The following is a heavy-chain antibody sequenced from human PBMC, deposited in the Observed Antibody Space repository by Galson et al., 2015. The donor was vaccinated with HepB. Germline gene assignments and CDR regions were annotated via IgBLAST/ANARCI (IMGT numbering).Heavy chain of an antibody. Sequence: SVKVSCKASGYTFTSYGISWVRQAPGQGLEWMGWVSAYNRNTNYGQKFQGRVTMTTDTSTSTAYMELRSLRSDDTAIYYCANHYCSGSACYPLFYYYGLDVWGQGTTVTVSS. D-gene: IGHD2-15*01. J-gene: IGHJ6*02. CDR3: ANHYCSGSACYPLFYYYGLDV. CDR1: GYTFTSYG. CDR2: VSAYNRNT. V-gene: IGHV1-18*01.